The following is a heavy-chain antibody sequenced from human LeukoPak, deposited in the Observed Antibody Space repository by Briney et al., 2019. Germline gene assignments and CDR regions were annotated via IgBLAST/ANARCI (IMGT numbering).Heavy chain of an antibody. CDR3: ARITPGYYYMDV. Sequence: PGGSLRLSCAASGFTFSSYDMHWVRQATGKGLEWVPAIGTAGDTYYPGSVKGRFTISRENAKNSLYLQMNNLRAGDTAVYYCARITPGYYYMDVWGKGTTVTVSS. V-gene: IGHV3-13*01. CDR2: IGTAGDT. J-gene: IGHJ6*03. CDR1: GFTFSSYD. D-gene: IGHD3-10*01.